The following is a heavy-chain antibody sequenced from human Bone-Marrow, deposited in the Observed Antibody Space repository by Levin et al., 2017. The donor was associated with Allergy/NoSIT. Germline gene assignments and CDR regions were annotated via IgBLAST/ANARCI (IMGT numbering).Heavy chain of an antibody. D-gene: IGHD6-13*01. CDR3: ARVLVAAGPRLDF. CDR2: IRSNIHGGTT. Sequence: GESLKISCTVSGFTFGDYALMWFRQAPGKGLEWVSFIRSNIHGGTTEYAASVRGRFTMSRDDSKSIAYLQMNSLKTEDTAVYFCARVLVAAGPRLDFWGQGTLVTVSS. CDR1: GFTFGDYA. J-gene: IGHJ4*02. V-gene: IGHV3-49*03.